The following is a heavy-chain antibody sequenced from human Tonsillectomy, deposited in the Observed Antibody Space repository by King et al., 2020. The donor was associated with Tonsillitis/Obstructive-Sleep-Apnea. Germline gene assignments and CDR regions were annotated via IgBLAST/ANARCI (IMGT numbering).Heavy chain of an antibody. D-gene: IGHD4-23*01. CDR1: GGSISSSSYF. CDR3: AGPIWGDYGGNAAEEEGAFDI. CDR2: IFYSGST. Sequence: QLQESSPGLVKPSETLSLTCTVSGGSISSSSYFWAWIRQPPGKGLEWIGSIFYSGSTYYNPSLKSRVTTSVDTSKNQFSRKLTSVTAADTAVYYCAGPIWGDYGGNAAEEEGAFDIWGQGTMVTVSS. J-gene: IGHJ3*02. V-gene: IGHV4-39*01.